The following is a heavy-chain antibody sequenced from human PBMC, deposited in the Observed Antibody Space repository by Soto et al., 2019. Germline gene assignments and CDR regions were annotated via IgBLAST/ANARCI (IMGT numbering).Heavy chain of an antibody. CDR3: AKLPIQLRAMSY. CDR1: GFTFSSYG. J-gene: IGHJ4*02. D-gene: IGHD5-18*01. V-gene: IGHV3-30*18. CDR2: ISYDGSNK. Sequence: QVQLVESGGGVVQPGRSLRLSCAASGFTFSSYGMHWFRQAPGKGLEWVAVISYDGSNKYYADSVKGRFTISRDNSKNTLYLQMNSLRAEDKAVYYGAKLPIQLRAMSYCGQGTLVTVSS.